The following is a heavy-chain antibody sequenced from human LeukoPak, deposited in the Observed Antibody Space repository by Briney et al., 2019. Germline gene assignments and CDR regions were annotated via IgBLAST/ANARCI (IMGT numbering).Heavy chain of an antibody. CDR1: GYTFTDYY. V-gene: IGHV1-2*06. J-gene: IGHJ4*02. Sequence: ASVKVSCKASGYTFTDYYVHWVRQAPGQGLEWMGRISPNSGGTNYAQKFRGRLTVTRDTSISTAYMELSRLRSDDTAVYYCARVTHDSSGYWGQGTLVTVSS. CDR3: ARVTHDSSGY. D-gene: IGHD3-22*01. CDR2: ISPNSGGT.